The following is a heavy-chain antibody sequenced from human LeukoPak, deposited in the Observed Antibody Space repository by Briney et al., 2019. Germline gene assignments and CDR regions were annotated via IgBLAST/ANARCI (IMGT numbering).Heavy chain of an antibody. CDR2: ISGSGGST. J-gene: IGHJ4*02. CDR3: AKSPTDYYDSSGYNHYFDY. V-gene: IGHV3-23*01. CDR1: GFTFSGYW. D-gene: IGHD3-22*01. Sequence: QPGGSLRLSCAASGFTFSGYWMHWVRQAPGEGLEWVSAISGSGGSTYYADSVKGRFTISRDNPKNTLYLQMNSLRAEDTAVYYCAKSPTDYYDSSGYNHYFDYWGQGTLVTVSS.